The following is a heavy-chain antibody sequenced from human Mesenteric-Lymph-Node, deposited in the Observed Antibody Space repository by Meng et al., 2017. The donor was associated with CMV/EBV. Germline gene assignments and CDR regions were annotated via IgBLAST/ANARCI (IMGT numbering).Heavy chain of an antibody. Sequence: VSCKAAGDTFSNYAISWVRQAPGQGREWMGRFSPILDIPNYAQKFQGRVTITADKSTSTAYMELSSPRSEDTAVYFCAGDGYSPFDYWGQGTLVTVSS. CDR3: AGDGYSPFDY. J-gene: IGHJ4*02. CDR1: GDTFSNYA. D-gene: IGHD5-24*01. CDR2: FSPILDIP. V-gene: IGHV1-69*04.